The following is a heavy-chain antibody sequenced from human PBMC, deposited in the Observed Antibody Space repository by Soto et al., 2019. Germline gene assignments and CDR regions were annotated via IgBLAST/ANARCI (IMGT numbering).Heavy chain of an antibody. CDR1: GFTFRIYW. CDR2: IKPDGTEK. Sequence: PGGFLRLSCAASGFTFRIYWMTWVRQAPGKGLEWVANIKPDGTEKNYVDSVKGRFTISRDNSKNSLYLQMNSLRAEDTAVYFCAPAPGYYFDYWGQGTLVTVSS. D-gene: IGHD6-13*01. J-gene: IGHJ4*02. V-gene: IGHV3-7*01. CDR3: APAPGYYFDY.